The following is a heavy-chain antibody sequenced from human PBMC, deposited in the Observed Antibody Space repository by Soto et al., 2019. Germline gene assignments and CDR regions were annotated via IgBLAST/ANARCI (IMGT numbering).Heavy chain of an antibody. J-gene: IGHJ6*02. V-gene: IGHV5-51*01. CDR1: GCRLTSYW. CDR3: ARFESGYSGYGYYYYGMDV. Sequence: GESLKVSCKGSGCRLTSYWIGWVRQMPGKGLEWMGIIYPGDSDTRYSPSFQGQVTISADKSISTAYLQWSSLKASDTAMYYCARFESGYSGYGYYYYGMDVWGQGTTVPVSS. CDR2: IYPGDSDT. D-gene: IGHD5-12*01.